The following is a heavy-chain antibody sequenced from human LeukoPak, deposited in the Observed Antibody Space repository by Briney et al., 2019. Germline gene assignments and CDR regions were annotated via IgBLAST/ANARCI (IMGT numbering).Heavy chain of an antibody. J-gene: IGHJ3*02. CDR2: IYYSGST. V-gene: IGHV4-30-4*01. D-gene: IGHD3-22*01. Sequence: PSENLSLTCTVSGGSISSGDYYWSWIRQPPGKGLEWIGYIYYSGSTYYNPSLKSRVTISVDTSMNQFSLKLSSVTAADTAVYYCAREVEGYYYDSSGYHGAFDIWGQGTMVTVSS. CDR1: GGSISSGDYY. CDR3: AREVEGYYYDSSGYHGAFDI.